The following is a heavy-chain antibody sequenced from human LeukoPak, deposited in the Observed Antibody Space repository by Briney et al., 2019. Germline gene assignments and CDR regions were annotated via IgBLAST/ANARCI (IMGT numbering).Heavy chain of an antibody. Sequence: GGSLRLSCAASGFTFSSYSMNWVRQAQGKGLEWVSSISSSSYIYYADSVKGRFTISRDNAKNSLYLQMNSLRAEDTAVYYCARNKYDSSGYYYDKMESCLAYWGQGTLVTVSS. V-gene: IGHV3-21*01. CDR3: ARNKYDSSGYYYDKMESCLAY. CDR1: GFTFSSYS. CDR2: ISSSSYI. J-gene: IGHJ4*02. D-gene: IGHD3-22*01.